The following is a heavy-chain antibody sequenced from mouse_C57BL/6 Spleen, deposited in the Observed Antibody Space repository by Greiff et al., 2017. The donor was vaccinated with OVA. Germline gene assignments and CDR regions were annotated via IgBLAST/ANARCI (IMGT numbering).Heavy chain of an antibody. J-gene: IGHJ2*01. Sequence: VMLVESGAELVKPGASVKISCKASGYAFSSYWMNWVKQRPGKGLEWIGQIYPGDGDTNYNGKFKGKATLTADKSSSTAYMQLSSLTSEDSAVYFCARCDGYYPYYFDYWGQGTTLTVSS. CDR2: IYPGDGDT. V-gene: IGHV1-80*01. D-gene: IGHD2-3*01. CDR3: ARCDGYYPYYFDY. CDR1: GYAFSSYW.